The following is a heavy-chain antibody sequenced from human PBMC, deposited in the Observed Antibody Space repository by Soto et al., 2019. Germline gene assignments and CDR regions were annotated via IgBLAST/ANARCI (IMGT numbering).Heavy chain of an antibody. CDR3: ARHSVYQLPDDF. CDR2: IYYSGST. CDR1: GGSISGSRNY. J-gene: IGHJ4*02. Sequence: SETLSLTCTVSGGSISGSRNYWGWIRQPPGKGLEWIGSIYYSGSTYYKPSLKSRVTISVDTSKNQFSLKLSAVTAADTAVYYCARHSVYQLPDDFWGQGTLVTVSS. D-gene: IGHD2-2*01. V-gene: IGHV4-39*01.